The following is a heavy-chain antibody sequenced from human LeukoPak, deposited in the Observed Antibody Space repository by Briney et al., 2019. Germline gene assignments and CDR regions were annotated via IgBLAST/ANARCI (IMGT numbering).Heavy chain of an antibody. J-gene: IGHJ4*02. D-gene: IGHD2-21*02. CDR3: ASLDDCGGDVGCGY. Sequence: SETLSLTCAVYGGSFSGYYWSWIRQPPGKGLEWIGEINHSGSTNYNPSLKSRVTISVDTSKNQFSLKLSSVTAADTAVYYCASLDDCGGDVGCGYWGQGTLVTVSS. V-gene: IGHV4-34*01. CDR1: GGSFSGYY. CDR2: INHSGST.